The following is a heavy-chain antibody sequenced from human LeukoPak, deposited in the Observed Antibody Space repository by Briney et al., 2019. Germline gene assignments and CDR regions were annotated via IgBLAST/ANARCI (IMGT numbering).Heavy chain of an antibody. Sequence: SVKVSCKASGGTFSSYAISWVRQAPGQGLEWMGGIIPIFGTANYAQKFQGRVTITADESTSTAYMELSSLRSEDTAVYYCARVLQTGIQLWLEVPDAFDIWGQGTMVTVSS. D-gene: IGHD5-18*01. CDR3: ARVLQTGIQLWLEVPDAFDI. CDR1: GGTFSSYA. CDR2: IIPIFGTA. V-gene: IGHV1-69*13. J-gene: IGHJ3*02.